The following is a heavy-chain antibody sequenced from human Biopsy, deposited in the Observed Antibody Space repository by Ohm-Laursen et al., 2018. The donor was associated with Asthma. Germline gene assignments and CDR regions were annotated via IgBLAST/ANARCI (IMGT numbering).Heavy chain of an antibody. CDR1: GFTFDDYG. D-gene: IGHD6-19*01. V-gene: IGHV3-20*01. J-gene: IGHJ4*02. CDR3: GRDMGGFGSGWFPVEF. CDR2: INWNGGST. Sequence: GSLRLSCSASGFTFDDYGMSWVRQAPGKGLDWVSGINWNGGSTGYADSVKGRFTISRDNAKNSLYLQMNSLRAEDTALYHCGRDMGGFGSGWFPVEFWGQGAPVTVSS.